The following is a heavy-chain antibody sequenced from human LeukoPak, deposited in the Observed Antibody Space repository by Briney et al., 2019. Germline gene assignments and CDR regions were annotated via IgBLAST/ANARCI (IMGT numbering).Heavy chain of an antibody. CDR1: GGSISSGSYY. CDR3: AREANSPTARYWYFEL. J-gene: IGHJ2*01. Sequence: SETLSLTCTVSGGSISSGSYYWSWIRQPAGKGLEWIGYVYYSGSTNYNPALKSRVTISLDTSENQFSLKLSSVTAADTAVYYCAREANSPTARYWYFELWGRGTQVTVSS. D-gene: IGHD2-21*01. V-gene: IGHV4-61*10. CDR2: VYYSGST.